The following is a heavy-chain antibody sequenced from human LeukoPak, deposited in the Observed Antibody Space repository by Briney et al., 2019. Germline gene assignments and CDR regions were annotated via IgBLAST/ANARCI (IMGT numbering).Heavy chain of an antibody. CDR3: ARGRRVWGVIITLDY. V-gene: IGHV4-34*01. Sequence: PSETLSLTCAVYGGSFSGYYWSWIRQPPGKGLEWIGEINHSGSTNYNPSLKSRVTISVDTSKNQFSLKLSSVTAADTAVYYCARGRRVWGVIITLDYWGQGTLVTVSS. D-gene: IGHD3-10*01. CDR2: INHSGST. CDR1: GGSFSGYY. J-gene: IGHJ4*02.